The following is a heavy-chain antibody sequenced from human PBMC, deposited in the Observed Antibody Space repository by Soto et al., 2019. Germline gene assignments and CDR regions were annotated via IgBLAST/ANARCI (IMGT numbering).Heavy chain of an antibody. CDR1: GYTFTSYY. Sequence: EASVKVSCKASGYTFTSYYMHWVRQAPGQGLEWMGIINPSGGSTSYAQKFQGRVTMTRDTSTSTVYMELSSLRSEDTAVYYCARGDYIWGSYRLALGGNFDYWGQGTLVTVSS. J-gene: IGHJ4*02. V-gene: IGHV1-46*03. CDR2: INPSGGST. D-gene: IGHD3-16*02. CDR3: ARGDYIWGSYRLALGGNFDY.